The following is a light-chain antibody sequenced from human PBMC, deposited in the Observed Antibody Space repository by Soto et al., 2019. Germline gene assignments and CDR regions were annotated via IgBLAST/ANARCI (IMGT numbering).Light chain of an antibody. V-gene: IGKV1-9*01. Sequence: DIQLTQSPSFLSASVGDRVSITCRASQGIGSYLAWYQQKPGKAPNLLIYAASTLQSGVPSRFSGSGSGTDFTLTISSLQPEDFATYYCHQLNNYPLTVGGGTKVDIK. J-gene: IGKJ4*01. CDR2: AAS. CDR1: QGIGSY. CDR3: HQLNNYPLT.